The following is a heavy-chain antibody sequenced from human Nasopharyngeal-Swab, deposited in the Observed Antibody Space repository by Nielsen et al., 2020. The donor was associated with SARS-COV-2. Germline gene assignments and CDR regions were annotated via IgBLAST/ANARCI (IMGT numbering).Heavy chain of an antibody. J-gene: IGHJ6*02. D-gene: IGHD3-9*01. CDR3: ARDGWYDILTGYLALYYYYYGMDV. CDR2: ISSSSSYI. CDR1: GFTFSSYS. V-gene: IGHV3-21*01. Sequence: GGSLPMSCADSGFTFSSYSMNWDRQAPGKGLERVSSISSSSSYIYYADSVKGRFTISRDYAKNSLYLQMNSLRAEETAVYYCARDGWYDILTGYLALYYYYYGMDVWGQGTTVTVSS.